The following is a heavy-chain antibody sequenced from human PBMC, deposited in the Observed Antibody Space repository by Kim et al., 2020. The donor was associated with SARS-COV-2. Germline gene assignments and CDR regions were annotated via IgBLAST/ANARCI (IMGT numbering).Heavy chain of an antibody. J-gene: IGHJ6*02. CDR2: INHSGST. D-gene: IGHD2-2*02. CDR1: GGSFSGYY. Sequence: SETLSLTCAVYGGSFSGYYWSWIRQPPGKGLEWIGEINHSGSTNYNPSLKSRVTISVDTSKNQFSLKLSSVTAADTAVYYCARVGGTYCSSTSCYSGRAYYYYYGMDVWGQGTTVTVSS. CDR3: ARVGGTYCSSTSCYSGRAYYYYYGMDV. V-gene: IGHV4-34*01.